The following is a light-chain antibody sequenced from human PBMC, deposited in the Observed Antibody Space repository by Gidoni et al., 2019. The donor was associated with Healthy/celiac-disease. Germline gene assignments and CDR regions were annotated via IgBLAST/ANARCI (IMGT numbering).Light chain of an antibody. J-gene: IGKJ2*01. CDR1: QSVSSSY. CDR2: GAS. CDR3: QQYGSSPYT. V-gene: IGKV3-20*01. Sequence: EIVLTQSPGTLSLSPGERATFSCRASQSVSSSYLAWYQQKPGQAPRLLIYGASSRATGLPDRFSGSGSGTDFTLTISRLEPEDFAVYYCQQYGSSPYTFGQXTKLEIK.